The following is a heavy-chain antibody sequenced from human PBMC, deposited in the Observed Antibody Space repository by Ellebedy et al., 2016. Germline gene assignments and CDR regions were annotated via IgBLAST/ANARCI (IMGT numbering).Heavy chain of an antibody. V-gene: IGHV3-7*01. CDR3: AAGFSNRGPFDY. CDR1: GFTFNNYW. J-gene: IGHJ4*02. Sequence: GGSLRLSCAASGFTFNNYWMTWVRQAPGKGLEWVANINQDGDRKYYVDSVKGRFTVSRDNAKNSLYLQMNSLRAEDTAVYYCAAGFSNRGPFDYWGQGALVTVSS. CDR2: INQDGDRK. D-gene: IGHD6-13*01.